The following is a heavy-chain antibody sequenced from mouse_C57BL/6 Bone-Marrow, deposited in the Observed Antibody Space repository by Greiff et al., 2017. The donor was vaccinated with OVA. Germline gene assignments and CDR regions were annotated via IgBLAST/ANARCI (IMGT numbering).Heavy chain of an antibody. CDR2: IDPSDSET. J-gene: IGHJ1*03. D-gene: IGHD1-1*01. CDR1: GYTFTSYW. V-gene: IGHV1-52*01. Sequence: QVQLQQPGAELVRPGSSVKLSCKASGYTFTSYWMHWVKPRPIQGLEWIGNIDPSDSETHYNQKFKDKATLTVDKSSSTAYMQLKSLTSEYSAVYYCARRYYGSSPYWYFDVWGTGTTVTVSS. CDR3: ARRYYGSSPYWYFDV.